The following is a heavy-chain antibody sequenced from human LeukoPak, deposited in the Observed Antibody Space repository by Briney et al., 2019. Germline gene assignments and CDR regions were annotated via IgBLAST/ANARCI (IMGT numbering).Heavy chain of an antibody. Sequence: GGSLRLSCAASGFTFDDYGMSWVRQAPGKGLEWVSGINWNGGSTGYADSVKGRFTISRDNAKNSLYLQMNSLRAEDTAVYYCAGPSYSSMSYWGQGTLVTVSS. J-gene: IGHJ4*02. CDR1: GFTFDDYG. D-gene: IGHD6-19*01. V-gene: IGHV3-20*04. CDR2: INWNGGST. CDR3: AGPSYSSMSY.